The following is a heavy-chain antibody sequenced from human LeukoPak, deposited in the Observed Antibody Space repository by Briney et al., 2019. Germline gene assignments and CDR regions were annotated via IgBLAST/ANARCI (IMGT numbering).Heavy chain of an antibody. D-gene: IGHD4-17*01. Sequence: GGSPRLSCAASGFTFSNYAMSWVRQAPGKGLDWVSTISITGETTYYADSVKGRFTISRDNSEKTLYLQMNSLRAEDTAVYYCAKASDTVTSRNYFDYWGQGTLVTVSS. CDR1: GFTFSNYA. CDR3: AKASDTVTSRNYFDY. J-gene: IGHJ4*02. CDR2: ISITGETT. V-gene: IGHV3-23*01.